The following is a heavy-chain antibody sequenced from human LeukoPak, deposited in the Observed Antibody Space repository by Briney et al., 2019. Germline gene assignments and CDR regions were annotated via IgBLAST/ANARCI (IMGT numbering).Heavy chain of an antibody. Sequence: SETLSLTCAVYGGSFSGYYWSWIRQPPGKGVEWIGEINHSGSTNYNPSLKSRVTISVDTSKNQFSLKLSSVTAADTAVYYCARDRDEYYYGSGYYYYMDVWGKGTTVTVSS. CDR3: ARDRDEYYYGSGYYYYMDV. V-gene: IGHV4-34*01. J-gene: IGHJ6*03. CDR2: INHSGST. CDR1: GGSFSGYY. D-gene: IGHD3-10*01.